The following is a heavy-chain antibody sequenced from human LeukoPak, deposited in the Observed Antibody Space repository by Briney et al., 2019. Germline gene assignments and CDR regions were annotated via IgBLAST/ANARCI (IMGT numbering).Heavy chain of an antibody. J-gene: IGHJ4*02. Sequence: SETLSLTCAVYGGSFSGYYWSWIRQPPGKGLEWIGEINHSGSTNYNPSLKSRVTISVDTSKNQFSLKLSSVTAADTAVYYCAGTVTTEARQPDYWGRGTLVTVSS. CDR1: GGSFSGYY. CDR2: INHSGST. V-gene: IGHV4-34*01. D-gene: IGHD4-17*01. CDR3: AGTVTTEARQPDY.